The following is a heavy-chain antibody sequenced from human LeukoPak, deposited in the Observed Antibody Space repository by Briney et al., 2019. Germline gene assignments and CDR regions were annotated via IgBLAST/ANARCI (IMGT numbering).Heavy chain of an antibody. CDR1: GFTFSSYG. D-gene: IGHD2-2*01. CDR2: IWYNGSNK. V-gene: IGHV3-33*01. Sequence: GRSLRLSCAASGFTFSSYGMHWVRQAPGKGLEWVAVIWYNGSNKYSASSVERLFIISIDNSKNTLYLQMDSLRAEDTAEYYCVRDLYCSSTSCRARGFDYWGQGTLVTVSS. J-gene: IGHJ4*02. CDR3: VRDLYCSSTSCRARGFDY.